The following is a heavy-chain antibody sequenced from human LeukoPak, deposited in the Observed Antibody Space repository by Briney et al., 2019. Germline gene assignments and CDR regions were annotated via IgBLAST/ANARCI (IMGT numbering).Heavy chain of an antibody. CDR3: VSLKSLGSTSDAFDI. CDR1: GGSISSSSYY. J-gene: IGHJ3*02. CDR2: IYYSGST. Sequence: SETLSLTCTVSGGSISSSSYYWGWIRQPPGKGLEWIGSIYYSGSTYYNPSLKSRVTISVDTSKNQFSLKLSSVTAADTAVYYCVSLKSLGSTSDAFDIWGQGTMVTVSS. V-gene: IGHV4-39*07. D-gene: IGHD2-2*01.